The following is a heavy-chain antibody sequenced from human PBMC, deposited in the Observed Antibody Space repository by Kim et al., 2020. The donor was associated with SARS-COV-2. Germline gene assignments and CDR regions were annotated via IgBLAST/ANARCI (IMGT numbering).Heavy chain of an antibody. CDR1: GGSFSGYY. J-gene: IGHJ4*02. CDR3: ATAMTTVTTPRWYFDY. CDR2: INHSGST. D-gene: IGHD4-17*01. V-gene: IGHV4-34*01. Sequence: SETLSLTCAVYGGSFSGYYWSWIRQPPGKGLEWIGEINHSGSTNYNPSLKSRVTISVDTSKNQFSLKLSSVTAADTAVYYCATAMTTVTTPRWYFDYWGQGTLVTVSS.